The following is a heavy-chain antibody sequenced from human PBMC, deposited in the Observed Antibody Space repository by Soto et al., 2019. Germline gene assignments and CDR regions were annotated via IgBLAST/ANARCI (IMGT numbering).Heavy chain of an antibody. CDR3: ARGPETNYDFWSGYLSGAFDI. Sequence: QVQLVQSGAEVKKPGSSVKVSCKASGGTFSSYAISWVRQAPGQGLEWMGGIIPIFGTANYAQKFQGRVTITADESTSTGYMELSSLRSEDTAVYYCARGPETNYDFWSGYLSGAFDIWGQGTMVTVSS. J-gene: IGHJ3*02. D-gene: IGHD3-3*01. CDR2: IIPIFGTA. V-gene: IGHV1-69*01. CDR1: GGTFSSYA.